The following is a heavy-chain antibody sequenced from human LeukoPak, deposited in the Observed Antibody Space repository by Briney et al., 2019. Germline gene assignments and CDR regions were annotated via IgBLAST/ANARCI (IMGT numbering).Heavy chain of an antibody. D-gene: IGHD6-13*01. Sequence: GASVKVSCKASGYTFIGYYIHWVRQVPGQGLEWMGWINPNSGGTKYPQKFRGRVTMTRDTSISTTYMELSRLRSDDTAVYYCARGETEETGTRPDAFDIWGHGTMVTVSS. CDR1: GYTFIGYY. CDR2: INPNSGGT. CDR3: ARGETEETGTRPDAFDI. J-gene: IGHJ3*02. V-gene: IGHV1-2*02.